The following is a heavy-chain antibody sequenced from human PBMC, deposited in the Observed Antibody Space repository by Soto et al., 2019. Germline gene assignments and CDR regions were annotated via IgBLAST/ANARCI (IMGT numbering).Heavy chain of an antibody. CDR1: GFTFNTYG. D-gene: IGHD5-18*01. V-gene: IGHV3-30*18. J-gene: IGHJ4*02. Sequence: QVQLVASGGAVVQPGKSLRLSCAASGFTFNTYGMYWVRQDPGKGLEWVAAISYDGSNKYHADSVNGRFTISRDNSKNTLYLQMNSLRVEDTAVYYCAKDIVRYTYGACDYWGQGALVTVSS. CDR3: AKDIVRYTYGACDY. CDR2: ISYDGSNK.